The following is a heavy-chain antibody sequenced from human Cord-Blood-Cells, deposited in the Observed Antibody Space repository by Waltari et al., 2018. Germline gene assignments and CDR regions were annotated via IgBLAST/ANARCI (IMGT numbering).Heavy chain of an antibody. D-gene: IGHD5-18*01. CDR2: INPNSGGT. Sequence: QVQLVQSGAEVKKPGASVKVSCKASGYTFTGYYMHWVRQAPGQGLEWMGWINPNSGGTNYAQKFQGRVTMTRDTSISTAYRELGRLRSDDTAVYYCARGALIGHRGDSYGAFDSWGQGTMVTVSS. J-gene: IGHJ3*02. CDR3: ARGALIGHRGDSYGAFDS. V-gene: IGHV1-2*02. CDR1: GYTFTGYY.